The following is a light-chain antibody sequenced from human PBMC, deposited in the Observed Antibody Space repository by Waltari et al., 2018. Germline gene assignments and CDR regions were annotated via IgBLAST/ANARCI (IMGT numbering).Light chain of an antibody. V-gene: IGKV3-20*01. CDR3: QQYDGIVVT. Sequence: EIVLTQSPGTLSLSPGDRATLSCRASQTVSTIALRWYQQKPGQAPRVLIYSTYNRATGIPDRFSGSESGTDVTLTINRLAPEDFAMYYCQQYDGIVVTFGGGTKVEI. CDR2: STY. J-gene: IGKJ4*01. CDR1: QTVSTIA.